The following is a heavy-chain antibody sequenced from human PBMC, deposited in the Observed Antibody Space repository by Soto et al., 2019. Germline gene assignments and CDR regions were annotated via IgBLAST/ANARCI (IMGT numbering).Heavy chain of an antibody. CDR3: ARGLDYSGMDV. Sequence: SETLSLTCAVFGYSINNGYYWGWIRQPPGKGLEWMGAMYHSGSTYYDPSFRGRVAISKDTSKNQFSMRLSYVTAADTAVYYCARGLDYSGMDVWGQGTTVTVSS. CDR1: GYSINNGYY. CDR2: MYHSGST. V-gene: IGHV4-38-2*01. J-gene: IGHJ6*02.